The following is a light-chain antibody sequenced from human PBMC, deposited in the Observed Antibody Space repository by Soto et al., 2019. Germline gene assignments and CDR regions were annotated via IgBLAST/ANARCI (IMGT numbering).Light chain of an antibody. J-gene: IGKJ4*01. CDR2: GAS. Sequence: DIVLTQSPCTLSLSPGERATLSCRASQSVSSSYLAWYQQKPGQAPRLLIYGASSRATGIPDRFSGSGSGTDFTLTISRLEPEDFAVYYCQQYGSSPALTFGGGTKVDIK. CDR3: QQYGSSPALT. V-gene: IGKV3-20*01. CDR1: QSVSSSY.